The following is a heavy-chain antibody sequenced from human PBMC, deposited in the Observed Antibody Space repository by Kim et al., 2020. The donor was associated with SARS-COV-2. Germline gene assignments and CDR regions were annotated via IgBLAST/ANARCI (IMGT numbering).Heavy chain of an antibody. Sequence: GGSLRLSCAASGFTFSSYTMSWVRQAPGKGLEWVAGISGGSVTISYADSVKGRFTISRDNSKNTVYLQMNSRRAEDTAVHYCAKLTGSAPVDYWGQGT. CDR2: ISGGSVTI. J-gene: IGHJ4*02. V-gene: IGHV3-23*01. CDR3: AKLTGSAPVDY. D-gene: IGHD1-20*01. CDR1: GFTFSSYT.